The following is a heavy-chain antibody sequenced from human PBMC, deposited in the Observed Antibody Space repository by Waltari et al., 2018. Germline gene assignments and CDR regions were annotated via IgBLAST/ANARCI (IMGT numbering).Heavy chain of an antibody. CDR3: ARLRGTFGF. V-gene: IGHV3-48*03. J-gene: IGHJ3*01. D-gene: IGHD3-16*01. Sequence: EVQLVESGGGLVQPGGSLRLSCAVSGFPFRNYEINWVRQAPGKGLGWVSYISGRDTGGFTHYAESVKGRFTISRDNIENTLYLQMNSLRVDDTAVYYCARLRGTFGFWGQGTMVTVSS. CDR1: GFPFRNYE. CDR2: ISGRDTGGFT.